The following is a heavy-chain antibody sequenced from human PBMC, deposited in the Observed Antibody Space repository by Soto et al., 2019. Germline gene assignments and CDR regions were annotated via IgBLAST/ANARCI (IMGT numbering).Heavy chain of an antibody. CDR2: IYSSGST. J-gene: IGHJ4*02. V-gene: IGHV4-61*01. CDR3: ARVDRAPDN. CDR1: GGSVSSGSDY. Sequence: PSETLSLTCTVSGGSVSSGSDYWTWIRQPPGKGLEWIGYIYSSGSTNYNPSLKSRVTISADTSKTQSSRKLTSVPVAYTAVYYCARVDRAPDNGAQGTLVTVSS.